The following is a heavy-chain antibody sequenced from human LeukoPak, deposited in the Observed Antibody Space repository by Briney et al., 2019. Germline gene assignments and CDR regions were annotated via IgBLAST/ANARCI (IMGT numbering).Heavy chain of an antibody. Sequence: SETLSLTFAVYGWSFRGYYWRWIRQPPGKGLEWIGEINHSETTYYNPSLKSRVTISVDTSKNQFSLKLSSVTAADTAVYDCARSLQFLGTWAQFDYWGQGTLVTVSS. D-gene: IGHD1-1*01. J-gene: IGHJ4*02. CDR1: GWSFRGYY. CDR3: ARSLQFLGTWAQFDY. CDR2: INHSETT. V-gene: IGHV4-34*01.